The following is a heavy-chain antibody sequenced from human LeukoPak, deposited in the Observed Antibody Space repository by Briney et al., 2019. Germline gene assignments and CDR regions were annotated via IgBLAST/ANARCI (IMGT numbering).Heavy chain of an antibody. CDR1: GFTFSSYA. Sequence: GRSLRLSCAASGFTFSSYAMHWVRQAPGKGLEWVAVISYDGSNKYYADSVKGRFTISRDNSKNTLYLQMNSLRAEDTAVYYCARVGIAAAGTRVYFHHWGQGTLVTVSS. V-gene: IGHV3-30*04. CDR2: ISYDGSNK. D-gene: IGHD6-13*01. CDR3: ARVGIAAAGTRVYFHH. J-gene: IGHJ1*01.